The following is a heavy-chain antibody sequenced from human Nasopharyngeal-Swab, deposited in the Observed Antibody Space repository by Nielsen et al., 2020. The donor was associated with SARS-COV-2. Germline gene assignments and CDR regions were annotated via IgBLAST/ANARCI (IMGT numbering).Heavy chain of an antibody. J-gene: IGHJ6*02. D-gene: IGHD6-19*01. Sequence: ASVKVSCKASGYTFTGYYMHWVRQAHGQGLEWMGRINPNSGGTNYAQKIQGRVTMTRDTSISTAYMELSRLRSYDTAVYYCARDPTSVAGTGDYYYGMDVWGQGTTVTVSS. V-gene: IGHV1-2*06. CDR1: GYTFTGYY. CDR3: ARDPTSVAGTGDYYYGMDV. CDR2: INPNSGGT.